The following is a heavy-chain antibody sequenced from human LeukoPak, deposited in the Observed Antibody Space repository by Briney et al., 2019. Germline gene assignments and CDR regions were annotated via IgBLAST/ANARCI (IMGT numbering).Heavy chain of an antibody. J-gene: IGHJ4*02. Sequence: GGSLRLSCAASGFTFSSYAMSWVRQAPGKGLEWVSAISGSGSTTYFADSVKGRFTISRDKSKNTLYLQMNSLRVEDTAVYYCAKDIKYSSSWYPSDCWGQGTLVTVSS. CDR1: GFTFSSYA. CDR2: ISGSGSTT. V-gene: IGHV3-23*01. CDR3: AKDIKYSSSWYPSDC. D-gene: IGHD6-13*01.